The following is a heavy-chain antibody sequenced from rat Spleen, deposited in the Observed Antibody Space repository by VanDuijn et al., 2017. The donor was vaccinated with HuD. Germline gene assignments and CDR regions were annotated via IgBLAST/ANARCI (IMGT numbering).Heavy chain of an antibody. J-gene: IGHJ2*01. CDR2: ISYDGSST. CDR1: GFTFSDYN. Sequence: EVQLVESGGGLVQPGRSLKLSCAASGFTFSDYNMAWVRQAPKKGLEWVATISYDGSSTYYRDSVKGRFTISRDNAKSTLYLQMDSLRSEDTATYYCATTWNFDYWGQGVMVTVSS. D-gene: IGHD1-10*01. CDR3: ATTWNFDY. V-gene: IGHV5-7*01.